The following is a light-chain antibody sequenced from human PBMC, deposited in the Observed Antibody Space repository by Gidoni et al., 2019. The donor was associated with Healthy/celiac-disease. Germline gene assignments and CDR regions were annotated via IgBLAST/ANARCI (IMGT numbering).Light chain of an antibody. Sequence: AIRMTQSPFSLSASVGDRVTITCWASQGISSYLAWYQQKPAKAPKLFIYDASSLQSGVPSRFSGSGSGTDYTLTISSLQPEDFATYYCQQYYSTRALTFGGGTKVEIK. J-gene: IGKJ4*01. CDR2: DAS. CDR3: QQYYSTRALT. V-gene: IGKV1D-43*01. CDR1: QGISSY.